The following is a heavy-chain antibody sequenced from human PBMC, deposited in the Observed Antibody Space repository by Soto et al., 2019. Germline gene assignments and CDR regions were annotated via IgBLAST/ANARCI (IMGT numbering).Heavy chain of an antibody. CDR3: ARNSRGDVLLWFVVLTPKYYYYGMVV. CDR2: IIPIFGTA. Sequence: GASVKVSCKASGGTFSSYAISWVRQAPGQGLEWMGGIIPIFGTANYAQKFQGRVTITADESTSTAYMELSSLRSEDTAVYYCARNSRGDVLLWFVVLTPKYYYYGMVVWGQGTTVTVFS. CDR1: GGTFSSYA. J-gene: IGHJ6*02. D-gene: IGHD3-10*01. V-gene: IGHV1-69*13.